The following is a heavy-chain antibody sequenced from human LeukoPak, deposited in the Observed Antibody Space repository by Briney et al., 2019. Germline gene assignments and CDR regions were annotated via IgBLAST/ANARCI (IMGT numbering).Heavy chain of an antibody. Sequence: GGSLRLSCAASGFTFSNAWMSWVRQAPGKGLEWVGRIKSKTDGGTTDYAAPVKGRFTISRDDSKNTLYLQMNSLRAEDTAVYYCAKTYSSSRAHYYYYYYMDVWDKGTTVTISS. CDR1: GFTFSNAW. V-gene: IGHV3-15*01. CDR2: IKSKTDGGTT. J-gene: IGHJ6*03. D-gene: IGHD6-13*01. CDR3: AKTYSSSRAHYYYYYYMDV.